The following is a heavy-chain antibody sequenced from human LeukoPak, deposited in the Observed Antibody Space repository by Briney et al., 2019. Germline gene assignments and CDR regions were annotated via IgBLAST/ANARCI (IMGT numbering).Heavy chain of an antibody. CDR3: ARGIAAAGTGY. V-gene: IGHV1-8*01. Sequence: APVKVSCKVSGYTLTELSMHWVRQAPGQGLEWMGWMNPNSGNTGYAQKFQGRVTMTRNTSISTAYMELSSLRSEDTAVYYCARGIAAAGTGYWGQGTLVTVSS. D-gene: IGHD6-13*01. CDR1: GYTLTELS. CDR2: MNPNSGNT. J-gene: IGHJ4*02.